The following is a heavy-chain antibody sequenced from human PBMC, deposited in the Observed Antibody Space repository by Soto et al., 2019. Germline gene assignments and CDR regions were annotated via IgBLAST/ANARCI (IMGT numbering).Heavy chain of an antibody. D-gene: IGHD2-15*01. Sequence: EVQLLESGGGLVQPGGSLRLSCAASGFTFSSYAMSWVRQAPGKGLEWVSAISGSGGSRYYADSVKGRFTISRDNSKNTLYLQMNSLRAEDTAVYYCAKSNCSGGSCYSDYWGQGTLVTVSS. CDR3: AKSNCSGGSCYSDY. J-gene: IGHJ4*02. CDR2: ISGSGGSR. CDR1: GFTFSSYA. V-gene: IGHV3-23*01.